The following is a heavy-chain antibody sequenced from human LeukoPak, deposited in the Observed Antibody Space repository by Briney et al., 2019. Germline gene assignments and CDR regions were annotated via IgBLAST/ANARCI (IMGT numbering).Heavy chain of an antibody. CDR3: AKAYGSGGYYFGGLGS. V-gene: IGHV3-30*02. J-gene: IGHJ5*02. D-gene: IGHD3-22*01. CDR1: GFTFSSYG. Sequence: GGSLRLSCAASGFTFSSYGMHWVRQAPGKGLEWVAFIRYDGSNKYYADSVKGRFTISRDNSKNTLYLQMNSLRAEDTAVYYCAKAYGSGGYYFGGLGSWGKGTLVTVSS. CDR2: IRYDGSNK.